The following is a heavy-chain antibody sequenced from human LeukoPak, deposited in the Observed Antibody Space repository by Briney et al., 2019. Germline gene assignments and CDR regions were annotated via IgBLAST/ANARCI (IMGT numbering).Heavy chain of an antibody. CDR2: ISTSGNSI. J-gene: IGHJ4*02. V-gene: IGHV3-11*04. CDR1: GFTFSDYY. CDR3: ARAGEFLYYFDY. D-gene: IGHD2-21*01. Sequence: GGSLRLSCAASGFTFSDYYMSWIRQAPGKGLEWVSYISTSGNSIYYADSVKGRFTISRDNAKNSLYLQMNSLRAEDTAVYYCARAGEFLYYFDYWGQGTLVTVSS.